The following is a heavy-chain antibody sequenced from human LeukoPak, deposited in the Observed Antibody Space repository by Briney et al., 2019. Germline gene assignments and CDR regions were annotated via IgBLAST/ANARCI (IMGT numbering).Heavy chain of an antibody. CDR1: GGSISCSSYY. D-gene: IGHD6-13*01. J-gene: IGHJ3*02. CDR3: ARHTYSSSSGFDI. Sequence: SETLSLTCTVSGGSISCSSYYWGWIRQPPWKGLEWIGSIYYSGSTYYNPSLKSRVTISVDTSKNQFSLKLSSVTAADTAVYYCARHTYSSSSGFDIWGQGTMVTVSS. CDR2: IYYSGST. V-gene: IGHV4-39*01.